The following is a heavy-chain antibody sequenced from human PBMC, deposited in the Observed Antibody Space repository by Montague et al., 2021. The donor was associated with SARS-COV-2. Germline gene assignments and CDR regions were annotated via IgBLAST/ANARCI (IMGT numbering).Heavy chain of an antibody. CDR3: ARLGDGVVPSPILGVGPYYSYYYMDV. CDR2: IHHGGST. D-gene: IGHD3-10*01. Sequence: SETLSLTCAVHGGSFSTYSWNWIRQPPGKGLEWIGEIHHGGSTNCNPSLKGRVTISADTSKNQFSLKLTSVAAADTAVYYCARLGDGVVPSPILGVGPYYSYYYMDVWGKGTTVTVSS. J-gene: IGHJ6*03. CDR1: GGSFSTYS. V-gene: IGHV4-34*01.